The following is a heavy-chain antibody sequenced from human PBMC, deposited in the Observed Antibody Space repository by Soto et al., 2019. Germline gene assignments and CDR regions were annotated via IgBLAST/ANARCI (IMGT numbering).Heavy chain of an antibody. V-gene: IGHV4-59*08. D-gene: IGHD3-9*01. Sequence: PSETLSLTCTVSGGSISSYYWSWIRQPPGKGLEWIGYIYYSGSTNYNPSLKSRVTISVDTSKNQFSLKLSSVTAADTAVYYCARHAPYYDILTGPDLVDYWGQGTLVTVSS. CDR2: IYYSGST. J-gene: IGHJ4*02. CDR1: GGSISSYY. CDR3: ARHAPYYDILTGPDLVDY.